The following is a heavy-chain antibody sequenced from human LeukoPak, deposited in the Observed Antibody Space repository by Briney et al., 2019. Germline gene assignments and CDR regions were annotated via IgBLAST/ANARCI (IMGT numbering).Heavy chain of an antibody. D-gene: IGHD3-3*01. V-gene: IGHV1-69*04. CDR2: IIPIFGIA. J-gene: IGHJ6*02. Sequence: SVKVSCKASGGTFSSYAISWVRQAPGQGLEWMGRIIPIFGIANYAQKCQGRVTITADKSTSTAYMELSSLRSEDTAVYYCARDPPYDSGVGDYYYYGMDVWGQGTTVTVSS. CDR3: ARDPPYDSGVGDYYYYGMDV. CDR1: GGTFSSYA.